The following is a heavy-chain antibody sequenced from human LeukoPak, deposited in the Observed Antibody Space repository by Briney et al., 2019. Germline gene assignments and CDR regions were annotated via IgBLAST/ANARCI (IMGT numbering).Heavy chain of an antibody. D-gene: IGHD4-17*01. Sequence: SETLSLTCAVYGGSFSGYYWSWIRQPPGKGLEWIGEINHSGSTNYNPSLKSRVTISVDTSKNQFSLKLSSVTAADTAVYYCARGRHYGPSAFDIWGQGTMVTVSS. CDR3: ARGRHYGPSAFDI. CDR2: INHSGST. CDR1: GGSFSGYY. J-gene: IGHJ3*02. V-gene: IGHV4-34*01.